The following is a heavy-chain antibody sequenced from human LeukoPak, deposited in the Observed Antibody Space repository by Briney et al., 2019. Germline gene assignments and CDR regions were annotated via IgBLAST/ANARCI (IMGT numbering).Heavy chain of an antibody. J-gene: IGHJ4*02. V-gene: IGHV4-61*02. CDR3: AREGIAAPFNY. CDR2: IYTSGST. D-gene: IGHD6-13*01. Sequence: SETLSLTCTVSGGSISSGSYYWSWIRQPAGKGLEWIGRIYTSGSTNYNPSLKSRVTISVDTSKNQFSLKLSSVTAADTAVYYCAREGIAAPFNYWGQGTLVTVSS. CDR1: GGSISSGSYY.